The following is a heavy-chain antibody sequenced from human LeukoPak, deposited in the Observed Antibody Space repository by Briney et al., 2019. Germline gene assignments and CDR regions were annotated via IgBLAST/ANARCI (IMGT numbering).Heavy chain of an antibody. CDR1: GGSISSGGYY. J-gene: IGHJ4*02. CDR2: IYYSGST. Sequence: PSETLSLTCTVSGGSISSGGYYWSWIRQHPGKGLEWIGYIYYSGSTYYNPSLKSRVTISVDTSKTQFSLKLSSVTAAYTAVYYCARVRVVPAAIATYYFDYWGQETLVTVSS. CDR3: ARVRVVPAAIATYYFDY. D-gene: IGHD2-2*02. V-gene: IGHV4-31*03.